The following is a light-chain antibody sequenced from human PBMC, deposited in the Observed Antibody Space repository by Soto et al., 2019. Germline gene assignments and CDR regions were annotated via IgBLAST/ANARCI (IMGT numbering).Light chain of an antibody. CDR1: QGISNY. Sequence: DIQMTQSPSSLSASVGDRVTISCRASQGISNYLAWYQQKPGKAPRLLIYAASSLQSGVSFRFTGSGSGTDFTLTLSSLHPEDVATYYCQNYNWPPFTFGPGTKVDLK. V-gene: IGKV1-27*01. CDR3: QNYNWPPFT. CDR2: AAS. J-gene: IGKJ3*01.